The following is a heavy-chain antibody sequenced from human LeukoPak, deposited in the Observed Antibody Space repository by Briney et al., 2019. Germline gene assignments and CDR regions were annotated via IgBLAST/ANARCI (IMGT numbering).Heavy chain of an antibody. V-gene: IGHV4-30-2*01. J-gene: IGHJ5*02. CDR3: ARGDGSGSYIWFDP. CDR1: GGSISSGGYS. Sequence: PSQTLSLTCAVSGGSISSGGYSWSCIPQPPGKGMEWIGYIYHSGSTYYNPSLKSRVTISVDRSKNQFSLKLSSVTAADTAVYYCARGDGSGSYIWFDPWGQGTLVTVSS. CDR2: IYHSGST. D-gene: IGHD3-10*01.